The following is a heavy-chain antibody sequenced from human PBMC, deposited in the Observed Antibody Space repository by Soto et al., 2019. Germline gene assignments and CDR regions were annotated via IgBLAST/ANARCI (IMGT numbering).Heavy chain of an antibody. J-gene: IGHJ3*02. CDR1: GFTFSSHA. D-gene: IGHD3-22*01. Sequence: GGSLRLSCAASGFTFSSHAMTWVRQAPGKGLEWVSAISGSADRTYYADSVKGRFTISRDNFKDTSYLQMKSLRAEDTAVYYCAREGREVVDLTNAFDIWGQGTMVTVSS. V-gene: IGHV3-23*01. CDR2: ISGSADRT. CDR3: AREGREVVDLTNAFDI.